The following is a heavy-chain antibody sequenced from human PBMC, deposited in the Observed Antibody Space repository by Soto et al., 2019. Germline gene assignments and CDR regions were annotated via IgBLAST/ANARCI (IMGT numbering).Heavy chain of an antibody. J-gene: IGHJ6*02. CDR2: ISGSGGST. Sequence: GGSLILSCAASGFTFSGYAMSWVRQAPGKGLEWVSAISGSGGSTYYADSVKGRFTISRDNSKNTLYLQMNSLRAEDTAVYYCGRALNTYYDFWSGAYYYGMDVWGQGTTVTVSS. CDR3: GRALNTYYDFWSGAYYYGMDV. CDR1: GFTFSGYA. V-gene: IGHV3-23*01. D-gene: IGHD3-3*01.